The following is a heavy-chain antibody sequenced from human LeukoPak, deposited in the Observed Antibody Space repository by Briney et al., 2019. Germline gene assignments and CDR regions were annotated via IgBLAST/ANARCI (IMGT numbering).Heavy chain of an antibody. Sequence: GGSLRLSCAASGFTVSSYAMSWVRQAPGKGLEWVSAISGSGGSTYYADSVKGRFTISRDNSKNTLYLQMNSLRAEDTAVYYCAKGKAARLYYYCGMDVWGQGTTVTVSS. CDR1: GFTVSSYA. CDR2: ISGSGGST. D-gene: IGHD6-6*01. V-gene: IGHV3-23*01. CDR3: AKGKAARLYYYCGMDV. J-gene: IGHJ6*02.